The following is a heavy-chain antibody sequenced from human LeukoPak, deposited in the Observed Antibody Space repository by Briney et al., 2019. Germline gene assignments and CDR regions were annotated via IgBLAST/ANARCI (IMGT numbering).Heavy chain of an antibody. J-gene: IGHJ4*02. Sequence: PGGSLRLSCAASGFTFSSYAMSWVRQAPGKGLEWVSAISGSGGSTYYADSVKGRFTISRDKSKNTLYPQMNSLRAEDTAVYYCAKVNSDIVVVPAATSFDYWGQGTLVTVSS. V-gene: IGHV3-23*01. CDR1: GFTFSSYA. CDR3: AKVNSDIVVVPAATSFDY. CDR2: ISGSGGST. D-gene: IGHD2-2*01.